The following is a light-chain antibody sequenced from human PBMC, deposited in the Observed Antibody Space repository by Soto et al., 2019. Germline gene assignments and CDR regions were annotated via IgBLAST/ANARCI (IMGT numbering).Light chain of an antibody. V-gene: IGKV1-5*01. CDR2: DAS. Sequence: DIQMPQTPSTLSASVGARVTITCRASQRSSGWLAWYQQKPWKAPKLLIYDASSFESGVTLRFSGSGSGTEFTLTISSQLPDYSANYYCQHDNSYPKTFGKGTRVEIK. CDR3: QHDNSYPKT. CDR1: QRSSGW. J-gene: IGKJ1*01.